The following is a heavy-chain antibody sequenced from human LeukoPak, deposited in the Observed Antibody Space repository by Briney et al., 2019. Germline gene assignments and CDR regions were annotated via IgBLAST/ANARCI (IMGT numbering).Heavy chain of an antibody. CDR3: ARLSRVGAPVYYYYGMDV. D-gene: IGHD1-26*01. CDR1: GVSISSYY. Sequence: SKTLSLTCTVSGVSISSYYWSWIRQPPEKGLEWIGYIYYSGSTNYNPSLKSRVTISVDTSKNQFSLKLSSVTAADTAVYYCARLSRVGAPVYYYYGMDVWGQGTTVTVSS. J-gene: IGHJ6*02. V-gene: IGHV4-59*08. CDR2: IYYSGST.